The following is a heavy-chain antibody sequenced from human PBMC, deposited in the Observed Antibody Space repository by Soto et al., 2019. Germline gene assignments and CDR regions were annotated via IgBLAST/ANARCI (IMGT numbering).Heavy chain of an antibody. Sequence: GGSLRLSCAPSGFIFSSYGMHWVRQAPGKGLEWVAVIRYDGSTEFYADSVRGRFTISRDNSENRLYLQMNSLRAEDTAIYYCARVKQGRGGYDSPFDYWGQGTLVTVSS. V-gene: IGHV3-33*01. CDR1: GFIFSSYG. CDR2: IRYDGSTE. D-gene: IGHD5-12*01. CDR3: ARVKQGRGGYDSPFDY. J-gene: IGHJ4*02.